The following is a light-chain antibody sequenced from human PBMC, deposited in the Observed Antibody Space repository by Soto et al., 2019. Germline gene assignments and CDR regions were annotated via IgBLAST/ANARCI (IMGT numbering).Light chain of an antibody. J-gene: IGKJ1*01. Sequence: DSQMSQSPSTRSASVGHRLTITCRASQNIETGLAWYQQKPGKAPNLLIYDASTLESGVSSRFSGSGSGTEFTLTISSLQPDDIATYYCQHYYSYSGTFGQGTKVDIK. CDR3: QHYYSYSGT. CDR2: DAS. CDR1: QNIETG. V-gene: IGKV1-5*01.